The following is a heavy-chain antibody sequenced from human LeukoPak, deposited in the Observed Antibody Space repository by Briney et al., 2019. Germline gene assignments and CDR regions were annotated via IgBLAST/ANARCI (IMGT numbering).Heavy chain of an antibody. J-gene: IGHJ5*02. CDR1: GFTFSSYE. CDR3: ARESDYSGFDP. V-gene: IGHV3-48*03. Sequence: GGSLRLSCAASGFTFSSYEMNWVRQAPGKGLEWVSYISSSGSTIYYADSVKGRFTIYRDNAKNSLYLQMNSLRAEDTAVYYCARESDYSGFDPWGQGTLVTVSS. D-gene: IGHD3-10*01. CDR2: ISSSGSTI.